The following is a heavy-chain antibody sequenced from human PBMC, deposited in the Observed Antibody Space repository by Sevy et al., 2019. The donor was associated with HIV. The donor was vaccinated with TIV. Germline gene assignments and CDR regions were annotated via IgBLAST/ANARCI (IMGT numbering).Heavy chain of an antibody. CDR3: ARDLGLHHFDY. V-gene: IGHV3-7*01. CDR1: GFTFSSYW. CDR2: IKQDGSEK. D-gene: IGHD3-16*01. Sequence: GGSLRLSCAASGFTFSSYWMSWVRQAPGKGLEWVANIKQDGSEKYYVDSVKGRFTISRDNAKNSLYLQMNSLRAENTAVYYCARDLGLHHFDYWGQGTLVTVSS. J-gene: IGHJ4*02.